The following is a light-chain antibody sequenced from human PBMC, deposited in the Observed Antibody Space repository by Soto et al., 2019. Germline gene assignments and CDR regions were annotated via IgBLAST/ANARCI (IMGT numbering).Light chain of an antibody. CDR3: QQRSNWPPIT. Sequence: EIVLTQSPATLSLSPGERATLSCRASQSVSSYLAWYQQKPGQAPRLLIYDASNRATGIPLRFSGSGSGTDFTLTISSLEPEDFAVYYCQQRSNWPPITFGQGTRLEI. CDR1: QSVSSY. V-gene: IGKV3-11*01. J-gene: IGKJ5*01. CDR2: DAS.